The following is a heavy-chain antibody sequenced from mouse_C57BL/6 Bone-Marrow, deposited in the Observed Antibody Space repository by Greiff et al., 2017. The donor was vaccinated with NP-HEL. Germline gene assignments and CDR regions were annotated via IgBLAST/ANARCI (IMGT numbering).Heavy chain of an antibody. J-gene: IGHJ3*01. CDR2: ISSGGSYT. V-gene: IGHV5-6*01. CDR3: ARRAYSNYDY. CDR1: GFTFSSYG. Sequence: EVQLVESGGDLVKPGGSLKLSCAASGFTFSSYGMSWVRQTPDKRLEWVATISSGGSYTYYPDSVKGRFTISRDNAKNTLYLQMSSLKSEDTAMYYCARRAYSNYDYWGQGTLVTVSA. D-gene: IGHD2-5*01.